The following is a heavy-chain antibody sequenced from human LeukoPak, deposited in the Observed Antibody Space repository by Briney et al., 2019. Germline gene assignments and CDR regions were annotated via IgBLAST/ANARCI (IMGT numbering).Heavy chain of an antibody. CDR3: TRVGLWPGSIDRELLFEDAFDI. Sequence: GGSLRLSCTASGFTFGDYAMSWFRQAPGKGLEWVGFIRSKAYGGTTEYTASVKGRFTISRDDSKSIAYLQMNSLKTEDTAVYYCTRVGLWPGSIDRELLFEDAFDIWGQGTMVTVSS. D-gene: IGHD3-10*01. CDR2: IRSKAYGGTT. J-gene: IGHJ3*02. V-gene: IGHV3-49*01. CDR1: GFTFGDYA.